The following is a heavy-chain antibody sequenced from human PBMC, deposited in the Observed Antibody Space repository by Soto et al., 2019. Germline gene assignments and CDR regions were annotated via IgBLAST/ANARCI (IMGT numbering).Heavy chain of an antibody. CDR1: GGSISSSSYY. V-gene: IGHV4-39*01. Sequence: SETLSLTCTVSGGSISSSSYYWGWIRQPPGKGLEWIGSIYYSGSTYYNPSLKSRVTKSVDTSKNQFSLKLSSVTAADTAVYYCARLGPLNSGWYGADLFDYWGQGTLVTVSS. CDR3: ARLGPLNSGWYGADLFDY. J-gene: IGHJ4*02. D-gene: IGHD6-19*01. CDR2: IYYSGST.